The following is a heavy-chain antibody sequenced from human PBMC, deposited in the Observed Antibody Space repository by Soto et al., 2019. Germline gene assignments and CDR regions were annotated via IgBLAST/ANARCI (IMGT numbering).Heavy chain of an antibody. Sequence: EVQLVESGGGLVQPGRSLRLSCAASGFTFDDYAMHWVRQAPGKGLEWVSGISWNSGSIGYADSVKGRFTISRDNAKNALYLQMNSLRAEDTALYYCAKAGGYSSGRYGAWGQGTLVTVSS. D-gene: IGHD6-19*01. V-gene: IGHV3-9*01. CDR2: ISWNSGSI. CDR1: GFTFDDYA. J-gene: IGHJ5*02. CDR3: AKAGGYSSGRYGA.